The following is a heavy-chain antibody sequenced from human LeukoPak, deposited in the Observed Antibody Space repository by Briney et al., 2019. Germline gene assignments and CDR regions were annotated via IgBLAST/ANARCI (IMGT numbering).Heavy chain of an antibody. CDR1: GFTFSNYA. J-gene: IGHJ4*02. V-gene: IGHV3-23*01. D-gene: IGHD3-22*01. CDR2: VAGSGGSA. Sequence: PGGSLRLSCAASGFTFSNYAMSWVRQAPGKGLEWVSGVAGSGGSAYYADSVKGRFTISRDNSKNTLYLQMNSLRAEDTAVYYCAKHRGPYYYDSSGYYDYWGQGTLVTVSS. CDR3: AKHRGPYYYDSSGYYDY.